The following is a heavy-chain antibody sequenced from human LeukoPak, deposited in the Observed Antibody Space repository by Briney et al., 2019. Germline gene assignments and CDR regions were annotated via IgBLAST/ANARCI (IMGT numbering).Heavy chain of an antibody. D-gene: IGHD5-24*01. CDR2: IIPIFGTA. J-gene: IGHJ4*02. CDR1: GGTFSSYA. V-gene: IGHV1-69*05. Sequence: SVKVSCKASGGTFSSYAISWVRQAPGQGLEWMGRIIPIFGTANYAQKFQGRVTITTDESTSTAYMELSSLGSEDTAVYYCARGRDGYNSGELDYWGQGTLVTVSS. CDR3: ARGRDGYNSGELDY.